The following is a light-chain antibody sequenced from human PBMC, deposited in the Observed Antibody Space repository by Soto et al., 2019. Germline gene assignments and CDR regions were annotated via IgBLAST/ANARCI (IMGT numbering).Light chain of an antibody. CDR3: QQRNIWPPVT. J-gene: IGKJ5*01. V-gene: IGKV3-11*01. CDR1: PSVTNY. CDR2: GAF. Sequence: EIVLTQSPATLSLSPGEIATLSFSASPSVTNYLAWYQQKPGQAPRLLIYGAFNRATGIPARFSGSGSGTDFTLTISSLEPEDFAVYYCQQRNIWPPVTFGQGTRLEIK.